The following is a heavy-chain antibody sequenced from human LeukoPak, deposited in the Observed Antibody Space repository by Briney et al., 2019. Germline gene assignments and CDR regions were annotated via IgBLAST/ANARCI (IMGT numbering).Heavy chain of an antibody. J-gene: IGHJ4*02. D-gene: IGHD3-10*01. CDR1: GGSISSGSYY. CDR3: ARESSPNYYGSGSYYK. CDR2: IYTTGST. Sequence: SETLSLTCTVSGGSISSGSYYWSWIRQPAGKGLEFIGRIYTTGSTDYNPSLKSRVTISVDTSKNQFSLKLSSVTAADTAVYYCARESSPNYYGSGSYYKWGQGTLVTVSS. V-gene: IGHV4-61*02.